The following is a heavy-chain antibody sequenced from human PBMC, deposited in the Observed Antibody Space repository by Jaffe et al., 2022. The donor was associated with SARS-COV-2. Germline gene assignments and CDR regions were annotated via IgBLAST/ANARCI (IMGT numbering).Heavy chain of an antibody. CDR2: IYYTGST. V-gene: IGHV4-39*01. Sequence: QLQLRESGPGLVEASETLSLSCSVSGVSMTISTYYWAWIRQPPGKGLEWIGSIYYTGSTYYNPSLKSRVAMSVDTSKKQFSLSLRSAAAADTAVYYCARHSWGEFPDDGIDMWGQGTMVTVSS. J-gene: IGHJ3*02. CDR1: GVSMTISTYY. D-gene: IGHD3-16*01. CDR3: ARHSWGEFPDDGIDM.